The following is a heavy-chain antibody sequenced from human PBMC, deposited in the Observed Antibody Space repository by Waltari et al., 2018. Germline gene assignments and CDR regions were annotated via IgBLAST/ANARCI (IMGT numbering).Heavy chain of an antibody. J-gene: IGHJ4*02. Sequence: EVQLLESGGGLVQPGGSLRLSCAASEFTFSSYAVTWVRQAPGKGLEWVSSFTTSCNTYYADSVKGRFTISRDNSKNKMYLQMNSLRADDTAVYYCAKGAIGSAGLDYWGQGTLVTVSS. CDR3: AKGAIGSAGLDY. CDR1: EFTFSSYA. CDR2: FTTSCNT. D-gene: IGHD6-13*01. V-gene: IGHV3-23*01.